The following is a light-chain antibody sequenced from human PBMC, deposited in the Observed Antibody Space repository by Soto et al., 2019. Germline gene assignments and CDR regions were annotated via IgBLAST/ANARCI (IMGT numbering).Light chain of an antibody. CDR1: QSVSSSY. CDR3: QQYGSSRALT. CDR2: GAS. V-gene: IGKV3-20*01. Sequence: EIGMTQSPATLSVSPGERATLSCRASQSVSSSYLAWYQQKPGQAPRLLIYGASSRATGIPDRISGSGSGTDFTLTISRLEPEDFAVYYCQQYGSSRALTFGGGTKVDIK. J-gene: IGKJ4*01.